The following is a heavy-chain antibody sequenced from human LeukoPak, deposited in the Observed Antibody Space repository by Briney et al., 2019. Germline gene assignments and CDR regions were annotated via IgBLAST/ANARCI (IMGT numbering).Heavy chain of an antibody. J-gene: IGHJ4*02. CDR1: GGSISSYY. V-gene: IGHV4-59*08. Sequence: SETLSLTCTVSGGSISSYYWSWIRQPPGKGLEGIGYIYYSGSTNYNPSLKSRVTISVDTSKNQFSLKLSSVTAADTAVYYCARTAGPYSSGWYLRYWGQGTLVTVSS. CDR2: IYYSGST. D-gene: IGHD6-19*01. CDR3: ARTAGPYSSGWYLRY.